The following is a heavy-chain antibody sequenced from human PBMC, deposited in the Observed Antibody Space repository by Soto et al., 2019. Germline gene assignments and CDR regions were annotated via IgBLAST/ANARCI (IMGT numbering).Heavy chain of an antibody. CDR1: GGSISSGGYS. D-gene: IGHD5-12*01. V-gene: IGHV4-30-2*02. CDR2: IYHSGST. J-gene: IGHJ6*02. CDR3: ARYKSNYYHGMDV. Sequence: SETLSLTCAVSGGSISSGGYSWSWIRQPPGKGLEWIGYIYHSGSTYYNPSLKSRVTISVDTSKNQFSLKLSSVTAADTAVYYCARYKSNYYHGMDVWGQGTTVTVSS.